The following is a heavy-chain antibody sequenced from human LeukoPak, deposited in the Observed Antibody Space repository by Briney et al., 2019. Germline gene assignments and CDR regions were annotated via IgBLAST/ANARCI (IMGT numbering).Heavy chain of an antibody. D-gene: IGHD6-13*01. Sequence: PGGSLRLSCAASGFTLSSYAMSWVRQAPGKGREWVSAISGSGGSTYYADSVKGRFTISRDNSKNTLYLQMNSLRAEDTAVYYCAKDGRIAAAGRDAFGYWGQGTLVTVSS. V-gene: IGHV3-23*01. CDR3: AKDGRIAAAGRDAFGY. J-gene: IGHJ4*02. CDR2: ISGSGGST. CDR1: GFTLSSYA.